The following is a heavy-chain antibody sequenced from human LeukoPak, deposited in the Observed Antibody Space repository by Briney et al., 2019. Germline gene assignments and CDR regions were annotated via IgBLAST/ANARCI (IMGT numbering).Heavy chain of an antibody. J-gene: IGHJ4*02. CDR3: ARYIAAAAKLDY. CDR1: GFTFSTYW. Sequence: PGGSLRLSCAASGFTFSTYWMSWVRQAPGKGLEWVANIKQDGSEKNYVDSVKGRFTISRDNAKKSQYLQMNSLKGEDTAVYYCARYIAAAAKLDYWGQGTLVTVSS. V-gene: IGHV3-7*04. CDR2: IKQDGSEK. D-gene: IGHD6-13*01.